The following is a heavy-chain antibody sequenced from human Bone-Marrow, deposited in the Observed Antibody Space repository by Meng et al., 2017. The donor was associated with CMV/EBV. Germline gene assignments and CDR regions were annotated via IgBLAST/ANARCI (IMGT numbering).Heavy chain of an antibody. D-gene: IGHD2-2*01. CDR2: ISSSSSTI. J-gene: IGHJ6*02. CDR3: AKDLKRTSLIRLSYYYYGMDV. V-gene: IGHV3-48*04. CDR1: GFTISSYS. Sequence: GESLKISCLASGFTISSYSMNWVRQAPGKGLEWVSYISSSSSTIYYADSVKGRFTISRDNAKHSLYLQMNSLRAEDTAVYYCAKDLKRTSLIRLSYYYYGMDVWGQGTTVTVSS.